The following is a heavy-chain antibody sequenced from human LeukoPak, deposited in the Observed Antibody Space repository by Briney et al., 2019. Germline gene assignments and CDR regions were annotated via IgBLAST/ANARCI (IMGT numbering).Heavy chain of an antibody. CDR3: ARAPPDNPFDI. CDR1: GDSISSSY. Sequence: SETLSLTCTVSGDSISSSYWTWIRQPPGKGLEWMGHIYRGSTNYNPSLKSRVTISADTSKNQFSLRLSSVTAADTAMYFCARAPPDNPFDIWGQGTMVTVSS. D-gene: IGHD1-14*01. CDR2: IYRGST. V-gene: IGHV4-59*01. J-gene: IGHJ3*02.